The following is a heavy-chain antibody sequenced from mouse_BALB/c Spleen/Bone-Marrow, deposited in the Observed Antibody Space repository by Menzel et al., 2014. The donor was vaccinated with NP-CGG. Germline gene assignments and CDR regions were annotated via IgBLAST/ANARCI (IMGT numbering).Heavy chain of an antibody. CDR1: GFTFSSYT. CDR3: TRDRYYGNSFAY. D-gene: IGHD2-1*01. CDR2: ISSGGSYT. Sequence: EVQLVESGGGLVKPGGSLKLSCAASGFTFSSYTTSWIRQTPEKRLEWVATISSGGSYTYYPDSVKGRFTISRDNAKNTLYLQMISLKSEDTAMYYCTRDRYYGNSFAYWGQGTLVTVSA. V-gene: IGHV5-6-4*01. J-gene: IGHJ3*01.